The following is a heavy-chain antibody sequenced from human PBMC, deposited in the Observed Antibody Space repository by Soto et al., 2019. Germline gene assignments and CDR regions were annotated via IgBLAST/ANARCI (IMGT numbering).Heavy chain of an antibody. D-gene: IGHD3-22*01. J-gene: IGHJ4*02. CDR2: IKSKTDGGTT. CDR1: GFTFSNSW. Sequence: PGVSLRLSCAASGFTFSNSWMSWVRQAPWKGLEWVGRIKSKTDGGTTDYAAPVKGRFTISRDDSKYTLYLQMNSLKTEDTAVYYCTTSLYDSSGYYYSPWGQGP. V-gene: IGHV3-15*05. CDR3: TTSLYDSSGYYYSP.